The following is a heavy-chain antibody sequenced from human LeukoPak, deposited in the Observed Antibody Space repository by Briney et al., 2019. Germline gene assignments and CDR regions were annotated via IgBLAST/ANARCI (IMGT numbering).Heavy chain of an antibody. Sequence: GGSLRLSCKASGFTFSSYSMHWVRQAPDKGLEWVAVVSGDGSTEYYADSVKGRFTISRDNSKNTLYLQMNSLRAEDTAVYYCAREEGGAGLYGFDIWGQGTMVTVSS. CDR3: AREEGGAGLYGFDI. J-gene: IGHJ3*02. D-gene: IGHD1-26*01. CDR2: VSGDGSTE. CDR1: GFTFSSYS. V-gene: IGHV3-30-3*01.